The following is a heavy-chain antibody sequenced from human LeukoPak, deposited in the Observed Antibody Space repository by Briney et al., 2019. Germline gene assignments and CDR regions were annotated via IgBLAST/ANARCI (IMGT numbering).Heavy chain of an antibody. J-gene: IGHJ4*02. CDR1: GYTFTGYY. CDR3: AREGREFGPHKLAGFDY. Sequence: ASVKVSCKTSGYTFTGYYMHWVRQAPGQGLEWMGWISANSGATNYVQEFQGRVTMTRDTSITTAYMELSGLRSDDTAVYYCAREGREFGPHKLAGFDYWGQGTLVTVS. CDR2: ISANSGAT. D-gene: IGHD3-10*01. V-gene: IGHV1-2*02.